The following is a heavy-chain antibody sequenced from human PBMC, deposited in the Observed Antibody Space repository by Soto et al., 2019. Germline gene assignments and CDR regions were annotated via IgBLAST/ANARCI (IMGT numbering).Heavy chain of an antibody. V-gene: IGHV3-30-3*01. Sequence: QVQLVESGGGVVQPGRSLRLSCAASGFTFSSYAMHWVRQAPGKGLEWVAVISYDGSNKYYADSVKGRFTISRDNSKNTLYLQMNSLRAEDTAVYYCARERMVRGVGTFDPWGQGTLVTVPS. D-gene: IGHD3-10*01. CDR3: ARERMVRGVGTFDP. CDR2: ISYDGSNK. J-gene: IGHJ5*02. CDR1: GFTFSSYA.